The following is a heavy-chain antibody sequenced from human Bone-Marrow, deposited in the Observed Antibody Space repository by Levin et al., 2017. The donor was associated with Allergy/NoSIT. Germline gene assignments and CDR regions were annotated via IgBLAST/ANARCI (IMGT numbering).Heavy chain of an antibody. D-gene: IGHD1-26*01. CDR1: GFPFSSSG. CDR3: AKGGGRASLCCR. Sequence: LSLTCAASGFPFSSSGMHWVRQAPGKGLEWVAVISYDGSNKYYADSVKGRFTISRDNSKNTLYLQMNSLRAEDTAVYYCAKGGGRASLCCRWGQGTLVTVSS. J-gene: IGHJ4*02. CDR2: ISYDGSNK. V-gene: IGHV3-30*18.